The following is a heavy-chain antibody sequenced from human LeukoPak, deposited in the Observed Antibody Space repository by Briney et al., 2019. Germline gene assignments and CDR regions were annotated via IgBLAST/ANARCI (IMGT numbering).Heavy chain of an antibody. Sequence: GGSLRLSCAASGFTFSSYEMNWVRQAPGKGLEWVSYITTSGRTIYYADSVKGRFTISRDNAKNSLYLQMNSLRAEDTAVYYCARGEDYGTNSFDYWGQGTLVAVSS. CDR1: GFTFSSYE. J-gene: IGHJ4*02. CDR2: ITTSGRTI. V-gene: IGHV3-48*03. D-gene: IGHD4-17*01. CDR3: ARGEDYGTNSFDY.